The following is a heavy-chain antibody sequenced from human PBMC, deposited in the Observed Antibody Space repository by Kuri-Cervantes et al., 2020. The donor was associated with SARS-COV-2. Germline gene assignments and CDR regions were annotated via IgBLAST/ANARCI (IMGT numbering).Heavy chain of an antibody. D-gene: IGHD3-16*01. V-gene: IGHV3-33*08. CDR1: RFRFSSYD. CDR3: ARGAANYYYMDV. CDR2: IWYDGENE. J-gene: IGHJ6*03. Sequence: GESLKISCAASRFRFSSYDMAWVRQAPGKGLEWVAVIWYDGENEYYAGSVKGRFTISRDNSKNTVSLHMNSLRAEDTAMYYCARGAANYYYMDVWGKGTTVTVSS.